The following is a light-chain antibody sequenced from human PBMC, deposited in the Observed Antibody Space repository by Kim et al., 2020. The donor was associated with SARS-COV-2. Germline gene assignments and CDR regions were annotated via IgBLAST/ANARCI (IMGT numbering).Light chain of an antibody. V-gene: IGKV1-5*03. CDR1: QSISSW. CDR3: QQYNSPPWT. CDR2: KAS. J-gene: IGKJ1*01. Sequence: ASLGDRVTITCRASQSISSWLAWYQQKPGKAPKLLIYKASSLESGVPSRFSGSGSGTEFTLTISSLQPDDFATYYCQQYNSPPWTFGQGTKVDIK.